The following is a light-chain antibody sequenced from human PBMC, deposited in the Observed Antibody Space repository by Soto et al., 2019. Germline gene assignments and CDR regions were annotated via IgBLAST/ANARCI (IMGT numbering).Light chain of an antibody. Sequence: EIVLTQSPATLSVPLGDSATLSCRASQSVSSTYLIWYQQKPGQAPRLLIYGASTRATGIPARFSGSGSGTEFTLTISSLQSEDFAVYYCQQYNNWPPYTFGQGTKVDIK. CDR2: GAS. V-gene: IGKV3-15*01. J-gene: IGKJ2*01. CDR1: QSVSSTY. CDR3: QQYNNWPPYT.